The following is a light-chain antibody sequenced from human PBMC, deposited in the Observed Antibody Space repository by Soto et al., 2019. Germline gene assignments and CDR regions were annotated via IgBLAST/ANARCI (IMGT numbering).Light chain of an antibody. CDR1: QSVNNY. CDR3: QQYGSSPGT. CDR2: GAS. J-gene: IGKJ1*01. Sequence: IVLTQSPATLSLSPGERATLSCRASQSVNNYLAWYQQKPGQAPRLLIYGASSRATGSPDRFSGSGSGTDFTLTISRLEPEDFAVYYCQQYGSSPGTFGQGTQGGYQ. V-gene: IGKV3-20*01.